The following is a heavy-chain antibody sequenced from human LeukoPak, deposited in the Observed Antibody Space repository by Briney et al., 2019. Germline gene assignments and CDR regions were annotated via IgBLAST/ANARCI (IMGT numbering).Heavy chain of an antibody. Sequence: GGSLRLSCVVSGVSFSDYEMAWGRQAPGVGLEWISYISNSGDLRRYADAVKGRFPISRDNAKNSVSLQMNSLRADDTGLYFCAGGPQYSGSYGDWGQGTLVTVSS. J-gene: IGHJ4*02. CDR2: ISNSGDLR. V-gene: IGHV3-48*03. D-gene: IGHD1-26*01. CDR1: GVSFSDYE. CDR3: AGGPQYSGSYGD.